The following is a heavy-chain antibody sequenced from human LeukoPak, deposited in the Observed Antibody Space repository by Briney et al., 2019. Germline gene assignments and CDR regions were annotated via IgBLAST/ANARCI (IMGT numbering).Heavy chain of an antibody. CDR2: ISGSGGTT. Sequence: GESLRLSCAASGFTFSSYAMSWVRQAPGKGLEWVSAISGSGGTTYYADSVKGRFTISRDNSKNTLHLQMNSLRVEDTAVYYCAKWGPGYDFWSGVPHWGQGTLVTVSS. J-gene: IGHJ4*02. V-gene: IGHV3-23*01. D-gene: IGHD3-3*01. CDR1: GFTFSSYA. CDR3: AKWGPGYDFWSGVPH.